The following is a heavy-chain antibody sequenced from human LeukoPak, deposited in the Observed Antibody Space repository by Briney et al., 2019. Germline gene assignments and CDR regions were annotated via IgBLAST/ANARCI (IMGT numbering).Heavy chain of an antibody. CDR3: ATFRCSNTSCYIGFDY. J-gene: IGHJ4*02. CDR2: FDPEDGET. V-gene: IGHV1-24*01. CDR1: GYTLTELS. Sequence: ASVKVSCKVSGYTLTELSMHWVRQAPGKGLEWMGGFDPEDGETIYAQKFQGRVTMTEDTSTDTAYMELSSLRSEDTAVYYCATFRCSNTSCYIGFDYWGQGTLVTVSS. D-gene: IGHD2-2*02.